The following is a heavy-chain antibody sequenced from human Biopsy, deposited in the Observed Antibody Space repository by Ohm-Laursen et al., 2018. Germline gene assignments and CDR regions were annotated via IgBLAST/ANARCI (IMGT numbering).Heavy chain of an antibody. V-gene: IGHV4-59*11. Sequence: PGTLSLTCPVSGDSFTGHYWTWIRQPPGKGLEWIGHISHTGYTSYKSSLKSRVTISLDTSRKHFSLRLTSLAAADTAVYYCARGSNEYGGLYFPHWGQGTLVTVSS. J-gene: IGHJ1*01. CDR2: ISHTGYT. CDR3: ARGSNEYGGLYFPH. CDR1: GDSFTGHY. D-gene: IGHD4-23*01.